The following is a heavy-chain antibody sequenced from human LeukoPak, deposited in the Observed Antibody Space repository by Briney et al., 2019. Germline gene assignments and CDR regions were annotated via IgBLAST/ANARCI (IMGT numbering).Heavy chain of an antibody. J-gene: IGHJ4*02. CDR2: ISGSDDNT. V-gene: IGHV3-23*01. Sequence: SGGSLRLSCAASGFTFSSYAMSWVRQAPGKGLEWVSTISGSDDNTYYADSVKGRFTISRDNPKNSLYLQMSSLRDEDTAVYYCAQKGGTDHWGQGTLVTVSS. D-gene: IGHD2-15*01. CDR3: AQKGGTDH. CDR1: GFTFSSYA.